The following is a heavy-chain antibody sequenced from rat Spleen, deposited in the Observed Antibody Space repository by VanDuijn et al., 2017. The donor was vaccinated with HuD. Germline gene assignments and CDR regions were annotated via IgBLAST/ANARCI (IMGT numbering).Heavy chain of an antibody. CDR3: ARGWERFSY. D-gene: IGHD5-1*01. CDR2: ISSGGDT. V-gene: IGHV2-6*01. CDR1: GFSLTSYS. Sequence: QVQLKESGPGLVQPSQTLSLTCTVSGFSLTSYSVSWVRQPPGKGLEWIAAISSGGDTYYNSALNSRLSITRDTSKSQVFLQMNSLQTEDTAMYFCARGWERFSYWGQGTLVTVSS. J-gene: IGHJ3*01.